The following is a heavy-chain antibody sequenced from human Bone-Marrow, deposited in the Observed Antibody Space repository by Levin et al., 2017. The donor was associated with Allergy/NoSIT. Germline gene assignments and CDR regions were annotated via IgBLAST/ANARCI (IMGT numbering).Heavy chain of an antibody. D-gene: IGHD1-26*01. CDR2: IYYSGST. Sequence: PSETLSLTCTVSGGSISSGGYYWSWIRQHPGKGLEWIGYIYYSGSTYYNPSLKSRVTILVDTSKNQFSLKLSSVTAADTAVYYCARDTNPRGYYYYYGMDVWGQGTTVTVSS. CDR3: ARDTNPRGYYYYYGMDV. J-gene: IGHJ6*02. V-gene: IGHV4-31*03. CDR1: GGSISSGGYY.